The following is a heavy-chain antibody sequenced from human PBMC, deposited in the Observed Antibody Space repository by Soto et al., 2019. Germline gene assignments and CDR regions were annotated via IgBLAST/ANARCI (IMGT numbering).Heavy chain of an antibody. CDR2: IHHSGST. J-gene: IGHJ6*02. V-gene: IGHV4-4*02. Sequence: SETLSLTWAVPAGSIRSINWWTWVRQSPGKGLEWIGEIHHSGSTNYNPSLKSRVTISVDNSKNQFSLKLTSVTAADTAVYYCARTSYYDSSGYYGMDVWGQGTTVT. CDR1: AGSIRSINW. CDR3: ARTSYYDSSGYYGMDV. D-gene: IGHD3-22*01.